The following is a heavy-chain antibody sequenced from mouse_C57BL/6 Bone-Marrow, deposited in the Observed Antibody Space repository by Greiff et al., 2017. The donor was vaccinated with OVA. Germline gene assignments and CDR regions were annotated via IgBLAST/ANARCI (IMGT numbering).Heavy chain of an antibody. Sequence: QVQLQQSGAELVKPGASVKLSCKASGYTFTSYWMHWVKQRPGQGLEWIGMIHPNSGSTNYNEKFKSKATLTVDKSSSTAYMQLSSLTSEDSAVYYCAYGNYVLYWYFDVWGTGTTVTVSS. CDR3: AYGNYVLYWYFDV. D-gene: IGHD2-10*02. J-gene: IGHJ1*03. CDR1: GYTFTSYW. CDR2: IHPNSGST. V-gene: IGHV1-64*01.